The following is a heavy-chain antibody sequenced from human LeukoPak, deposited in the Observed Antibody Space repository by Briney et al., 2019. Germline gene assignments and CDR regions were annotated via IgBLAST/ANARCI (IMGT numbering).Heavy chain of an antibody. CDR2: IYTSGNT. Sequence: PSQTLSLTCTVSGGSISSGTYYWNWIRQPAGKGLEWIGRIYTSGNTNYHPSLKSRVTISVDTSENQFSLKLSSVTAADTAVYYCAREGLNMVRGVIPKEAWGWFDPWGQGTLVTVSS. V-gene: IGHV4-61*02. D-gene: IGHD3-10*01. J-gene: IGHJ5*02. CDR1: GGSISSGTYY. CDR3: AREGLNMVRGVIPKEAWGWFDP.